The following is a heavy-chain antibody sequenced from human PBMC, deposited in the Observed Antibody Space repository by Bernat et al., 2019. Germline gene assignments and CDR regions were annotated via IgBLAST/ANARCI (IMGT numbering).Heavy chain of an antibody. Sequence: QVQLVQSGAEVKKPWSSVKVSCKASGGTFSSYAISWVRQAPGQGLEGMGGIIPIFGTANYAQKFQARCTITADKSTSTAYMELSSLRSEDTAVYYCGGGLTRIGRTGERCYYNYYYLDVWGKGTTVTVSS. J-gene: IGHJ6*03. V-gene: IGHV1-69*06. D-gene: IGHD3-16*01. CDR1: GGTFSSYA. CDR2: IIPIFGTA. CDR3: GGGLTRIGRTGERCYYNYYYLDV.